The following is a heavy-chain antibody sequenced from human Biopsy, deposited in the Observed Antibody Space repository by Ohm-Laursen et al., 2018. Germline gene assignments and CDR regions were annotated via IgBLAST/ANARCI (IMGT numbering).Heavy chain of an antibody. CDR2: INCKTGAT. V-gene: IGHV1-2*02. Sequence: ASVKVSCKASSYTFTDHNIHWMRQAPGQGLEWLGYINCKTGATNYAQKFQGTVTMTRDTSISTAYLALGSLRSADTAIYYCARDPLNGHKHFDYWGQGSPVTVSS. J-gene: IGHJ4*02. D-gene: IGHD2-8*01. CDR1: SYTFTDHN. CDR3: ARDPLNGHKHFDY.